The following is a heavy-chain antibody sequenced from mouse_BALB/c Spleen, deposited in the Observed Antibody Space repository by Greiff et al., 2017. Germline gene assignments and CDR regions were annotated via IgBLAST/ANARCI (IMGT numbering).Heavy chain of an antibody. D-gene: IGHD3-1*01. CDR1: GYTFTSYW. J-gene: IGHJ3*01. CDR3: ARRRAGKSWFAY. Sequence: VQVVESGAELAKPGASVKMSCKASGYTFTSYWMHWVKQRPGQGLEWIGYINPSTGYTEYNQKFKDKATLTADKSSSTAYMQLSSLTSEDSAVYYCARRRAGKSWFAYWGQGTLVTVSA. V-gene: IGHV1-7*01. CDR2: INPSTGYT.